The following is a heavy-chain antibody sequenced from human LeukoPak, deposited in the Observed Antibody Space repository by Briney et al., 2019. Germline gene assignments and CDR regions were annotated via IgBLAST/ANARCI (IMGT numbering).Heavy chain of an antibody. CDR3: VRRGDESSGWGDHDF. CDR1: GFTFNRNA. CDR2: IGGSGDKT. J-gene: IGHJ4*02. Sequence: GGSLRLSCAASGFTFNRNAISWVRQAPGKGLEWVSTIGGSGDKTFYADSVKGRFTISRDNSKNMVHLQMNSLTGEDTALYYCVRRGDESSGWGDHDFWGQGALVTVSS. V-gene: IGHV3-23*01. D-gene: IGHD6-19*01.